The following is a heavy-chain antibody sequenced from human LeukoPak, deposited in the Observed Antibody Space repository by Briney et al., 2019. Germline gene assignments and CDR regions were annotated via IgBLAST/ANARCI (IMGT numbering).Heavy chain of an antibody. V-gene: IGHV1-69*04. J-gene: IGHJ3*02. CDR2: IIPIFGIA. CDR1: GGTFSSYA. Sequence: SMKVSCKASGGTFSSYAISWVRRAPGQGLEWMGRIIPIFGIANYAQKFQGRVTITADKSTSTAYMELSSLRSEDTAVYYCARAVVVVAATNGAFDIWGQGTMVTVSS. D-gene: IGHD2-15*01. CDR3: ARAVVVVAATNGAFDI.